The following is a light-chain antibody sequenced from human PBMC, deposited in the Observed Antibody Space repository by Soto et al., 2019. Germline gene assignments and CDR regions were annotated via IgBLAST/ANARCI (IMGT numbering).Light chain of an antibody. V-gene: IGKV1-39*01. CDR3: QQSYSTPQT. CDR1: QSISNF. CDR2: TTS. J-gene: IGKJ4*01. Sequence: DIQMTQSPASLSPSFGGIVTISCRASQSISNFLNWYQQKSGKAPKLLIHTTSSLQSGVPSRFSASGTGTDFTLTISSLQPEDFATYYCQQSYSTPQTFGGGTKVDIK.